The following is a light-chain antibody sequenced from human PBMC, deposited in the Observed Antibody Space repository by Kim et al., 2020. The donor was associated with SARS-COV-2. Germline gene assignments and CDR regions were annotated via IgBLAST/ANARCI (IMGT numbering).Light chain of an antibody. CDR3: FSPNNNNTFWA. CDR2: ESD. Sequence: PGHTTTLTYPGNALPQKYATWFQQKPGQDPVLVIYESDKRHLEISEIFYGSSSGTVAPLTITGAQMEDEGDFYCFSPNNNNTFWAFGVGTQLTVL. CDR1: ALPQKY. J-gene: IGLJ3*02. V-gene: IGLV3-10*01.